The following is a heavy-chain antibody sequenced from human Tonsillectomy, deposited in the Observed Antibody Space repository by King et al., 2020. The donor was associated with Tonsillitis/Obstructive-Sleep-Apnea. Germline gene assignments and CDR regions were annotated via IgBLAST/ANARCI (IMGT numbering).Heavy chain of an antibody. V-gene: IGHV1-18*01. CDR3: ARVLYDILTGYPSHYFDY. Sequence: QLVQSGAEVKKPGASVKVSCKASGYTFTSYGISWVRQAPGQGLERMGWISAYNGNTNYAQKLQGRVTMTTDTSTSTAYMELRSLRADDTAVYYCARVLYDILTGYPSHYFDYWGQGTLVTVSS. D-gene: IGHD3-9*01. J-gene: IGHJ4*02. CDR2: ISAYNGNT. CDR1: GYTFTSYG.